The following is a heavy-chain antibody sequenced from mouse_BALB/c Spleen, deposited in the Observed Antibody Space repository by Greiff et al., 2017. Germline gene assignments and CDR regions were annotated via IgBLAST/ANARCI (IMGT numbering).Heavy chain of an antibody. CDR3: TRQHYGNPWFAY. CDR1: GYTFTSYW. V-gene: IGHV1-69*02. Sequence: VQLQQPGAELVRPGASVKLSCKASGYTFTSYWINWVKQRPGQGLEWIGNIYPSDSYTNYNQKFKDKATLTVDKSSSTAYMQLSSPTSEDSAVYYCTRQHYGNPWFAYWGQGTLVTVSA. CDR2: IYPSDSYT. D-gene: IGHD2-1*01. J-gene: IGHJ3*01.